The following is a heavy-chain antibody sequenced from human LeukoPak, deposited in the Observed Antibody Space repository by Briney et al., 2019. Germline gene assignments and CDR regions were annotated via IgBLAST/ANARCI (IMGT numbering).Heavy chain of an antibody. D-gene: IGHD4-17*01. J-gene: IGHJ4*02. Sequence: SETLSLTCAVYGGSFSDYYWTWIRQSPGRGLEWIGEINHTGSTNYNPSLKSRVTISVDTSKNQFSLRLHSVTAADTAVYYCARVPTVTFFDYWGQGTLVTVSS. V-gene: IGHV4-34*01. CDR2: INHTGST. CDR1: GGSFSDYY. CDR3: ARVPTVTFFDY.